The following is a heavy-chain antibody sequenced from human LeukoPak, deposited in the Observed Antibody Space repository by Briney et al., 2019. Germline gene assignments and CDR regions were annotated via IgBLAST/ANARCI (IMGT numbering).Heavy chain of an antibody. CDR3: ARGDYYGSPKVVAA. CDR2: INPNSGDT. V-gene: IGHV1-2*02. Sequence: GASVKVSCKASGYTFTDYYINWVRQAPGQRLEWMGWINPNSGDTNYAQKFQDRVTMTRDTSISTAYIELNLLRSDDTAVYYCARGDYYGSPKVVAAWGQGTLVTVSS. D-gene: IGHD3-10*01. CDR1: GYTFTDYY. J-gene: IGHJ5*02.